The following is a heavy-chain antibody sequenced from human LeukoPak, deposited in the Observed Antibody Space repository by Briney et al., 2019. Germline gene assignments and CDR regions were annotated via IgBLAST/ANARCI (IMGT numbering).Heavy chain of an antibody. CDR2: IYPGDSDT. D-gene: IGHD6-6*01. Sequence: GESLKISCKGSGYSFTSYWIGWVRQMPGKGLEWMGIIYPGDSDTRYSPSFQGQVTISADKSISTAYLQWSSLKASDTAMYYCARHNFIGQLAKTSNYYYYYMDVWGKGTTVTVSS. CDR1: GYSFTSYW. CDR3: ARHNFIGQLAKTSNYYYYYMDV. V-gene: IGHV5-51*01. J-gene: IGHJ6*03.